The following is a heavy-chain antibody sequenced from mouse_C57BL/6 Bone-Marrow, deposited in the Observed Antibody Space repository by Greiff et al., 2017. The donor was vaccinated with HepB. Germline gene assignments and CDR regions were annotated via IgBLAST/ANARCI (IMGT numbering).Heavy chain of an antibody. V-gene: IGHV1-59*01. J-gene: IGHJ2*01. CDR2: IDPSDSYT. CDR1: GYTFTSYW. Sequence: QVQLQQPGAELVRPGTSVKLSCKASGYTFTSYWMHWVKQRPGQGLEWIGVIDPSDSYTNYNQKFKGKATLTVDTSSSTAYMQLSSLTSEDSAVYYCARSPLYGNYRDYWGQGTTLTVSS. CDR3: ARSPLYGNYRDY. D-gene: IGHD2-10*02.